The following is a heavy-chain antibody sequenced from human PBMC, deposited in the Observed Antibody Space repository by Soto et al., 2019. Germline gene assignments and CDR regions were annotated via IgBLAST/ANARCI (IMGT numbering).Heavy chain of an antibody. CDR3: VSAAKWELLFDY. J-gene: IGHJ4*02. Sequence: PSETLSLTCTVSGGSISSSNYYWAWIRQPPGKGLEWIGNIYYTEGTYYNPSLKSRVTISVDTSKNQVSLKLSSVTAADTAVYYCVSAAKWELLFDYWGQGALVTVSS. V-gene: IGHV4-39*01. CDR2: IYYTEGT. CDR1: GGSISSSNYY. D-gene: IGHD1-26*01.